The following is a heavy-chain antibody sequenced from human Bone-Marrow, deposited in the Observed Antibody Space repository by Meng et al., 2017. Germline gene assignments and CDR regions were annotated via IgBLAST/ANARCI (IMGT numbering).Heavy chain of an antibody. V-gene: IGHV3-7*01. D-gene: IGHD1-26*01. CDR2: IKQDGSEK. CDR3: ARYPPSGSYYTYYFDY. CDR1: GFTFSSYW. Sequence: LSLTCAASGFTFSSYWMSWVRQAPGKGLEWVANIKQDGSEKYYVDSVKGRFTISRDNAKNSLYLQMNSLRAEDTAVYYCARYPPSGSYYTYYFDYWGQGTLVTVSS. J-gene: IGHJ4*02.